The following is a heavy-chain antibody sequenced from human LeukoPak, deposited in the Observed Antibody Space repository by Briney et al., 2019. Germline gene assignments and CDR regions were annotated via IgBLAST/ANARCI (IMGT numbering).Heavy chain of an antibody. Sequence: PGGSLRLSCAASGFTFSSYAMHWVRQAPGKGLEWVAVISYDGSNKYYADSVKGRFTISRDNSKNTLYLQMNSLRAEDTAVYYCARDHYDYVWGSYRYENDAFDIWGQGTMVTVSS. V-gene: IGHV3-30-3*01. CDR1: GFTFSSYA. J-gene: IGHJ3*02. CDR2: ISYDGSNK. D-gene: IGHD3-16*02. CDR3: ARDHYDYVWGSYRYENDAFDI.